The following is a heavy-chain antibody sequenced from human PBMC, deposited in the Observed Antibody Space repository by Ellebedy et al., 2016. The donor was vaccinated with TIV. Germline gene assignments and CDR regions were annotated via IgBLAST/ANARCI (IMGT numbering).Heavy chain of an antibody. Sequence: GESLKISCAASGFTFSSYWMDWVRQDPGKGLVWVSRLDNDGTTTYYADSVKGRFTISRDNAKNTLYLQMNSLRAEDTAVYYCARDHPLGIENFDYWGQGTLVTVSS. V-gene: IGHV3-74*01. J-gene: IGHJ4*02. CDR3: ARDHPLGIENFDY. CDR2: LDNDGTTT. CDR1: GFTFSSYW. D-gene: IGHD7-27*01.